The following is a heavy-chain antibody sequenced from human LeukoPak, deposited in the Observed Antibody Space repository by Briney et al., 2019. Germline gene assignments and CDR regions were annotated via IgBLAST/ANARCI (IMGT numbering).Heavy chain of an antibody. Sequence: GGSLRLPCAASGFTFSSYAMSWVRQAPGKGLEWVSTISGGGGSTYYSDSVRGRFTISRDNSKNTLYLQMNSLRAEDTAIYYCAKENWGYNWKYDSSGSGINYWGQGTLVTFSS. D-gene: IGHD3-22*01. CDR1: GFTFSSYA. CDR3: AKENWGYNWKYDSSGSGINY. V-gene: IGHV3-23*01. J-gene: IGHJ4*02. CDR2: ISGGGGST.